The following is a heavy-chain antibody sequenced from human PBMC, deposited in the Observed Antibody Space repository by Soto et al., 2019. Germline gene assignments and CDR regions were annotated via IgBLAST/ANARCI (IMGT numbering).Heavy chain of an antibody. D-gene: IGHD3-22*01. V-gene: IGHV3-11*01. CDR3: ARDLSPYSDYYDESSSETWFDP. CDR2: ISKSGSII. J-gene: IGHJ5*02. Sequence: QVQLVESGGGLVQPGGSLRLSCAASGFSFSDYYMSWIRQPPGKGLEWVSYISKSGSIIHYADSVKGRFTISRDNAKNSLYRQMNSLRAEDTALYYCARDLSPYSDYYDESSSETWFDPWGQGTLVTVSS. CDR1: GFSFSDYY.